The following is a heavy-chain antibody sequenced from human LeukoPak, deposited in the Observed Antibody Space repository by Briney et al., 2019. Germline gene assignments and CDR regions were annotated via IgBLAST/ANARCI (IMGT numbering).Heavy chain of an antibody. CDR3: ARDLYDSSGLFDY. J-gene: IGHJ4*02. V-gene: IGHV3-7*01. CDR2: IKQDGSEK. D-gene: IGHD3-22*01. CDR1: GFTFSSYW. Sequence: PGGSLRLSCAASGFTFSSYWMSWVRQAPGKGLEWVANIKQDGSEKYYVDSVKGRFTISRDNTKNSLYLQMNSLRAEDTAVYYCARDLYDSSGLFDYWGQGTLVTVSS.